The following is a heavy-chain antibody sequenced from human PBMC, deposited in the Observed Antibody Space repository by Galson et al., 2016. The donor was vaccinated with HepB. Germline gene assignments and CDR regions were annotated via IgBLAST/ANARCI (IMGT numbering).Heavy chain of an antibody. V-gene: IGHV3-23*01. J-gene: IGHJ4*02. D-gene: IGHD1-1*01. CDR2: ISTRRTT. CDR3: AKERLVRRIFDH. CDR1: GFVFSNFG. Sequence: SLRLSCAASGFVFSNFGLSWVRQAPGKGLEWVASISTRRTTYYSDSVQGRSTISRDNSNSTLYLQMNGLRAEDTAVYYCAKERLVRRIFDHWGQGTLLTVSS.